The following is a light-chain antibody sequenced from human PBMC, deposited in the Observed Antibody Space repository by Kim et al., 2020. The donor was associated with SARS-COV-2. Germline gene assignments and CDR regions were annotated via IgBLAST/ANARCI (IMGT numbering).Light chain of an antibody. V-gene: IGKV3-15*01. CDR3: QQYDRWPFT. J-gene: IGKJ4*01. Sequence: EVVLTQSPATLSVSPGESVTLSCRASQSVHRNLAWYQQKPGQAPSLLIDDASTRATGIPARFSGSGSGTEFTLTISSLQPDDSAVYYCQQYDRWPFTFGGGTKVDIK. CDR1: QSVHRN. CDR2: DAS.